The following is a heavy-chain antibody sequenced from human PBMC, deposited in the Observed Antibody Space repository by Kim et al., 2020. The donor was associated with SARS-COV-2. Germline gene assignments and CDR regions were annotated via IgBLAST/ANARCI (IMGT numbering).Heavy chain of an antibody. V-gene: IGHV4-4*07. D-gene: IGHD2-2*02. CDR3: ARGGEYQLLYGVPGGYYYYGMDV. J-gene: IGHJ6*02. CDR1: GGSISSYY. Sequence: SETLSLTCTVSGGSISSYYWSWIRQPAGKGLEWIGRIYTSGSTNYNPSLKSRVTMSVDTSKNQFSLKLSSVTAADTAVYYCARGGEYQLLYGVPGGYYYYGMDVWGQGTTVTVSS. CDR2: IYTSGST.